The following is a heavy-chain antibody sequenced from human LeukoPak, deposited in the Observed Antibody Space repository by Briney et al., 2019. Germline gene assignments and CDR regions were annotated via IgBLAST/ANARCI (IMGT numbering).Heavy chain of an antibody. Sequence: SETLSLTCTVSGGSISSSSYYWGWIRQPPGKGLEWIGSIYYSGSTYYNPSLKSRVTISVDTSKNQFSLKLSSVTAADTAVYYCAREHYCSSTSCYLRNWFDPWGQGTLVTVSS. CDR2: IYYSGST. J-gene: IGHJ5*02. D-gene: IGHD2-2*01. V-gene: IGHV4-39*07. CDR3: AREHYCSSTSCYLRNWFDP. CDR1: GGSISSSSYY.